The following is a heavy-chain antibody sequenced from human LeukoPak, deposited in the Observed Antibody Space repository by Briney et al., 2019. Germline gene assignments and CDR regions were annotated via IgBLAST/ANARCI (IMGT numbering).Heavy chain of an antibody. J-gene: IGHJ4*02. D-gene: IGHD6-19*01. CDR1: GFTFSSYG. Sequence: PGGSLRLSCAASGFTFSSYGMHWVRQAPGRGLEWVAVISYDGSNKYYADSVKGRFTISRDNSKNTLYLQMNSLRAEDTAVYYCAKVAVAGPPRFDYWGQGTLVTVSS. CDR2: ISYDGSNK. CDR3: AKVAVAGPPRFDY. V-gene: IGHV3-30*18.